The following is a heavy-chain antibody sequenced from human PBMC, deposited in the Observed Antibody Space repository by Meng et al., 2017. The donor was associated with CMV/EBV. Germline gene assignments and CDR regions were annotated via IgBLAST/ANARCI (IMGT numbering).Heavy chain of an antibody. J-gene: IGHJ4*02. CDR1: GFTFSSYS. Sequence: GGSLRLSCAASGFTFSSYSMNWVRQAPGKGLEWVSVIYSGGSTYYADSVKGRFTISRDNSKNTLYLQMNSLRAEDTAVYYCATTASSGYYYYFNYWGQGTLVTVSS. CDR2: IYSGGST. CDR3: ATTASSGYYYYFNY. V-gene: IGHV3-53*01. D-gene: IGHD3-22*01.